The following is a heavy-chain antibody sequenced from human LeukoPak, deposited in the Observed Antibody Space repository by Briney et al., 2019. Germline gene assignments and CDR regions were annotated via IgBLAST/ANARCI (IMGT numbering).Heavy chain of an antibody. CDR3: ARGRPPMPGIAAAGIGD. V-gene: IGHV3-30*03. Sequence: GGSLRLSCAASGFTFSSYGMHWVRQAPGKGLEWVAVISYDGSNKYYADSVKGRFTISRDNSKNTLYLQMNSLRAEDTAVYYCARGRPPMPGIAAAGIGDWGQGTLVTVSS. CDR2: ISYDGSNK. CDR1: GFTFSSYG. D-gene: IGHD6-13*01. J-gene: IGHJ4*02.